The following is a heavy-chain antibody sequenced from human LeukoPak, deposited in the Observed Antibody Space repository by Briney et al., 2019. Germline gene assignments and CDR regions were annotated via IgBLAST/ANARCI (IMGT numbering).Heavy chain of an antibody. J-gene: IGHJ6*02. CDR3: ARDSEQWLVLGYYYYGMDV. CDR1: GYTFTSYG. V-gene: IGHV1-18*01. Sequence: ASVKVSCKASGYTFTSYGISLVRQAPGQGLEWMGRSSAYNGNTNYAQKLQGRVTMTTDTSTSTAYMELRSLRSDDTAVYYCARDSEQWLVLGYYYYGMDVWGQGTTVTVSS. D-gene: IGHD6-19*01. CDR2: SSAYNGNT.